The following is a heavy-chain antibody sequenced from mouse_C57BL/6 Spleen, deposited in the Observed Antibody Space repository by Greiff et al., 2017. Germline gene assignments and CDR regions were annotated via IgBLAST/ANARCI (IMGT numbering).Heavy chain of an antibody. D-gene: IGHD1-1*01. CDR3: TNFGSSPFMDY. CDR1: GFNIKDDY. CDR2: IDPENGDT. J-gene: IGHJ4*01. V-gene: IGHV14-4*01. Sequence: VQLKESGAELVRPGASVKLSCTASGFNIKDDYMHWVKQRPEQGLEWIGWIDPENGDTEYASKFQGKATITADTSSNTAYLQLSSLTSEDTAVYYCTNFGSSPFMDYWGQGTSVTVSS.